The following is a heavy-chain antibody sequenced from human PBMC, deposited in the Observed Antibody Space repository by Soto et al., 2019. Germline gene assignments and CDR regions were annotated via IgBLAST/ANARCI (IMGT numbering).Heavy chain of an antibody. Sequence: QITLKESGPTLVKPTQTLTLTCTFSGFSLSTSGVGVGWIRQPPGKALEWLALIYWDDDKRYSPSLKSRLTITKDTSKNQVVLTMTNMDPVDTVTYYCAHRRRDEISQDWFDPWGQGTLVTVSS. V-gene: IGHV2-5*02. CDR3: AHRRRDEISQDWFDP. CDR1: GFSLSTSGVG. J-gene: IGHJ5*02. CDR2: IYWDDDK.